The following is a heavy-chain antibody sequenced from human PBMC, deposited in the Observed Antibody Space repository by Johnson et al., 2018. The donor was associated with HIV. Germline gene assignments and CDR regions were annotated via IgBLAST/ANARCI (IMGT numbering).Heavy chain of an antibody. D-gene: IGHD3-10*01. CDR2: VNRGNAM. CDR1: GFPFTDYY. J-gene: IGHJ3*01. CDR3: ARSYSTDALDV. Sequence: VQLVESGGGLVKPGGSLRLSCAASGFPFTDYYISWIRQAPGKGLEWISYVNRGNAMYYADSVKGRFAISRDNVKNSIYLQLNSLKVEDTAVYYCARSYSTDALDVWGQGTMVTVSS. V-gene: IGHV3-11*04.